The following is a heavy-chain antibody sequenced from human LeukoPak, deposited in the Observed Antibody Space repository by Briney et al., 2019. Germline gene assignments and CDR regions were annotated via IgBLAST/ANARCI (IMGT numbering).Heavy chain of an antibody. Sequence: GGSLRLSCAASGFTVSSNYMSWVRQAPGKGLEWVSVIYSGGSTDYADSVKGRFTISRDNSKNTLYLQMNSLRAEDTAVYYCARPLFGAISPGYWGQGTLVTVSS. CDR3: ARPLFGAISPGY. CDR1: GFTVSSNY. V-gene: IGHV3-66*04. J-gene: IGHJ4*02. D-gene: IGHD3-10*01. CDR2: IYSGGST.